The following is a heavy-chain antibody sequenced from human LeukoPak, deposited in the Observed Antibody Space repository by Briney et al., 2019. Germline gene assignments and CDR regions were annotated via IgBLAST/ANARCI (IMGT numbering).Heavy chain of an antibody. CDR3: ASWHIVVVTAIASGDAFDI. D-gene: IGHD2-21*02. CDR2: IYISGST. Sequence: KPSETLSLTCTVSGGSISSYYWSWIRQPAGKGLEWIGRIYISGSTNYNPSLKSRVTMSVDTSKNQFSLKLGSVTAADTAVYYCASWHIVVVTAIASGDAFDIWGQGTMVTVSS. CDR1: GGSISSYY. J-gene: IGHJ3*02. V-gene: IGHV4-4*07.